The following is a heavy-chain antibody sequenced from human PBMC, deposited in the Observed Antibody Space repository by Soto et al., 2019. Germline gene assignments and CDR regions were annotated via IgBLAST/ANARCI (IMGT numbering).Heavy chain of an antibody. CDR1: GGSFSGYY. J-gene: IGHJ4*02. D-gene: IGHD3-3*01. Sequence: SETLSLTCAVYGGSFSGYYWSWIRRPPGKGLEWIGEINHSGSTNYNPSLKSRVTISVDTSKNQFSLKLSSVTAADTAVYYCAVTYYDFWSGPDYWGQGTLVTVSS. CDR3: AVTYYDFWSGPDY. CDR2: INHSGST. V-gene: IGHV4-34*01.